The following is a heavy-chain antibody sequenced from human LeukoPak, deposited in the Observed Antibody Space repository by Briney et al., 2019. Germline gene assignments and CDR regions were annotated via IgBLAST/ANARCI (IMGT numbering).Heavy chain of an antibody. D-gene: IGHD4-17*01. J-gene: IGHJ4*02. CDR1: GGPINTDY. V-gene: IGHV4-59*01. CDR3: AKMTIRGDSVV. Sequence: SETLSLTCTVSGGPINTDYWNWIRQPPGKGLEWIGYIYYTGRTNYNPSFKSRLTISIDTSKSQFSLTLTSVTAADTAVYYCAKMTIRGDSVVWGQGRLVTVSS. CDR2: IYYTGRT.